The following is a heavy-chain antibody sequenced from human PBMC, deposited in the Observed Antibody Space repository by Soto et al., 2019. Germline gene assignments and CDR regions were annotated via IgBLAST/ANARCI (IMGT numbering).Heavy chain of an antibody. J-gene: IGHJ4*02. CDR1: GFTFRSYS. CDR3: ARDEVGVDTDTIDY. Sequence: GGSLILSCAAAGFTFRSYSMNWVRQAPGKGLEWVSSISSSSYIYYADSVKGRFTISRDNAKNSLYLQMNSLRAEDTAVYYCARDEVGVDTDTIDYWGQGTLVTVSS. D-gene: IGHD5-18*01. CDR2: ISSSSYI. V-gene: IGHV3-21*01.